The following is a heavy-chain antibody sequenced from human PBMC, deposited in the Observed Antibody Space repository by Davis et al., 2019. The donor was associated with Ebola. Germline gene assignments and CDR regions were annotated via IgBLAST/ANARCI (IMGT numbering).Heavy chain of an antibody. J-gene: IGHJ4*02. Sequence: ASVKVSCKASGYTFTSYYMHWVRQAPGQGLEWMGWISAYNGNTNYAQKFQGRVTITADESTSTAYMELSSLRSEDTAVYYCARDSSYDLGWGQGTLVTVSS. D-gene: IGHD5-12*01. CDR1: GYTFTSYY. CDR2: ISAYNGNT. V-gene: IGHV1-18*04. CDR3: ARDSSYDLG.